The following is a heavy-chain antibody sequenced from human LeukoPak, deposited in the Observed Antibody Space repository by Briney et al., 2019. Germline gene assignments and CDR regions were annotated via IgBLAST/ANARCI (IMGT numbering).Heavy chain of an antibody. V-gene: IGHV1-2*04. D-gene: IGHD5-18*01. CDR1: GYTFTGYY. CDR3: ARDRSGYSYGPADY. CDR2: INPNSGGT. J-gene: IGHJ4*02. Sequence: GASVKVSCKASGYTFTGYYMHWVRQAPGQGLEWMGWINPNSGGTNYAQKFQGWVTMTRDTSISTAYMELSRLRSDDTAVYYCARDRSGYSYGPADYWGQGTLVTVSS.